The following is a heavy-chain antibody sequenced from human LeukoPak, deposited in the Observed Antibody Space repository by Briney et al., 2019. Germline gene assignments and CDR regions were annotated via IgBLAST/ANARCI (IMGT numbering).Heavy chain of an antibody. CDR2: ISGSGGST. Sequence: GGSLILSCAASGFTVSSKYMSWCRQAPGKGLEWFSAISGSGGSTYYADSVKGRFTISRDNSKNTLYLQMNSLRAEDTAVYYCAKRPGPQTNDAFDIWGQGTMVTVSS. J-gene: IGHJ3*02. D-gene: IGHD1-7*01. CDR3: AKRPGPQTNDAFDI. V-gene: IGHV3-23*01. CDR1: GFTVSSKY.